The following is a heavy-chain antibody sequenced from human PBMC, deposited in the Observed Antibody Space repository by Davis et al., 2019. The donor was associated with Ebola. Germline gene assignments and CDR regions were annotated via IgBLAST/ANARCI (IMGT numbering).Heavy chain of an antibody. Sequence: PGGPPRLSFAASGFTFNAYSMHWFRKAPGKGLEGVAAVSSGGTNNYYGHSVAGRVAVSRDNSNNTIYLQLSGLGPHDTAFYYFLRGGGRAGGGSHDKWGQGTLVTVSS. J-gene: IGHJ4*02. V-gene: IGHV3-30*09. CDR1: GFTFNAYS. CDR3: LRGGGRAGGGSHDK. D-gene: IGHD3-16*01. CDR2: VSSGGTNN.